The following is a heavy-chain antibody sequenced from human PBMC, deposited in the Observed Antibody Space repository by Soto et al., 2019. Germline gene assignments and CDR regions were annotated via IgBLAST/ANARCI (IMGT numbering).Heavy chain of an antibody. CDR2: ISGSGGST. J-gene: IGHJ1*01. Sequence: EVQLLESGGGLVQPGGSLRLSCAASGFTFSSYAMSWVRQAPGKGLEWVSAISGSGGSTYYADSVKGRFTISRDNSKNTLYLQIYSLRAEDTAVYYCAKGVGATHEYFQHWGQGTLVTVSS. V-gene: IGHV3-23*01. CDR1: GFTFSSYA. D-gene: IGHD1-26*01. CDR3: AKGVGATHEYFQH.